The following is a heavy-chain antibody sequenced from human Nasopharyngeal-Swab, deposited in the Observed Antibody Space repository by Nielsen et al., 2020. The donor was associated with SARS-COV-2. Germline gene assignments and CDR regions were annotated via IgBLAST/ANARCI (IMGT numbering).Heavy chain of an antibody. V-gene: IGHV3-7*01. CDR2: IKQDGSEK. CDR3: VRDSSTAIWSGYPVD. Sequence: WIRQPPGKGLEWVANIKQDGSEKYYGDSVKGRFTISRDNAKNSLYLHMNSLRAEDTAVYYCVRDSSTAIWSGYPVDWGQGTLVTVSS. J-gene: IGHJ4*02. D-gene: IGHD3-3*01.